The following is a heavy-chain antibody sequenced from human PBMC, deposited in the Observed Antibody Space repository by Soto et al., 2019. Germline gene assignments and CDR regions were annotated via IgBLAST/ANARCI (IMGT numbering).Heavy chain of an antibody. D-gene: IGHD2-15*01. CDR2: CNHRGNT. CDR3: ARGPTVVDYFDL. CDR1: GESFSGYY. J-gene: IGHJ4*02. V-gene: IGHV4-34*01. Sequence: QVQLQQGGARLLKPSETLSLTCGVYGESFSGYYLNWIRQTPEKGLEWIGECNHRGNTNYNPSLKRRGTMSVDPSEDQVFLKLTSVTAADTAVYFCARGPTVVDYFDLWGQGTLVTVSS.